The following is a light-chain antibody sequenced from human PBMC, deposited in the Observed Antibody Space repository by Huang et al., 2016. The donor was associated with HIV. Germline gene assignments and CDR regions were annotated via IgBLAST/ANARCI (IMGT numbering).Light chain of an antibody. J-gene: IGKJ4*01. CDR3: QQRDDWLT. Sequence: EIVLTQSPGTLSLFPGQRATLSCRASQAISNLLAWYQQKPGQAPRLLIYDASNRATGISPRFSGSGSGTDFTLTISSLEPGDFAVYYCQQRDDWLTFGGGTSVE. CDR1: QAISNL. V-gene: IGKV3-11*01. CDR2: DAS.